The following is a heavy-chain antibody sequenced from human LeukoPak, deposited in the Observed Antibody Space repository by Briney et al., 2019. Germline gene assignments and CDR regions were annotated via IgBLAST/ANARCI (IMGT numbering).Heavy chain of an antibody. CDR3: ESVAGDASDT. CDR2: IWYDGSNK. J-gene: IGHJ3*02. D-gene: IGHD2-15*01. CDR1: GFIFISYG. V-gene: IGHV3-33*01. Sequence: GSLRLSCASGGFIFISYGKRSLRQAPGKGLEWVAVIWYDGSNKYYADSVKGRFTISRDNSKNTLYLQMNSLRGEDTAVCYCESVAGDASDTWGQGTMVTVSS.